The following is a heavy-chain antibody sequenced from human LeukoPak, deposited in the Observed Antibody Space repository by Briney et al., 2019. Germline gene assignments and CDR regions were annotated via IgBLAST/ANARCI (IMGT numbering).Heavy chain of an antibody. V-gene: IGHV1-2*02. CDR1: GYTFTGYY. D-gene: IGHD3-3*01. CDR3: ARAGTDYDFWSGYRYYYYGMDV. Sequence: GASVKVSCKASGYTFTGYYMRWVRQAPGQGLEWMGWTNPNSGGTNYAQKFQGRVTVTRDTSISTAYMELSRLRSDDTAVYYCARAGTDYDFWSGYRYYYYGMDVWGQGTTVTVSS. J-gene: IGHJ6*02. CDR2: TNPNSGGT.